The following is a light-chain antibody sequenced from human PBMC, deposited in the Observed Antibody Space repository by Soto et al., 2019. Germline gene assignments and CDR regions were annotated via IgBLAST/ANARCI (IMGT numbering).Light chain of an antibody. Sequence: QSALTQPRSVSGSPGQSVTISCTGSSSDVGFYTYVSWYLQHPGKAPKVIIYDVTKRPSGVPDRFSASKSGNTASLTSSGLQPEDEADYYCSSYAGSYTVVFGGGTKLTVL. V-gene: IGLV2-11*01. CDR1: SSDVGFYTY. CDR3: SSYAGSYTVV. J-gene: IGLJ2*01. CDR2: DVT.